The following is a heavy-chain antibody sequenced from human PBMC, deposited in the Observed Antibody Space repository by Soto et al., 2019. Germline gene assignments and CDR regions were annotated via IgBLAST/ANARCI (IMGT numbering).Heavy chain of an antibody. CDR3: ARRRHDYGDPHYGMDV. V-gene: IGHV1-2*02. J-gene: IGHJ6*02. Sequence: EASVKVSCKASGYTFTGYYMHWVRQAPGQGLEWMGWINPNSGGTNYAQKFQGRVTMTRDTSISTAYMELSRLRSDDTAVYYCARRRHDYGDPHYGMDVWGQGTTVTVSS. D-gene: IGHD4-17*01. CDR1: GYTFTGYY. CDR2: INPNSGGT.